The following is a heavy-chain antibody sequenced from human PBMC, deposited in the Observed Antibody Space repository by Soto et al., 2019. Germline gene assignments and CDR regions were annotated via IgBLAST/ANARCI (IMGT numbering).Heavy chain of an antibody. CDR1: GGSISSGDYY. J-gene: IGHJ4*02. CDR2: IYYSGST. D-gene: IGHD2-15*01. V-gene: IGHV4-30-4*01. Sequence: PSETLSLTCTVSGGSISSGDYYWSWIRQPPGKGLEWIGYIYYSGSTYYNPSLKSRVTISVDTSKNQFSLKLSSVTAADTAVYYCARGLYCSGGSCYSGALDYWGQGTLVTVSS. CDR3: ARGLYCSGGSCYSGALDY.